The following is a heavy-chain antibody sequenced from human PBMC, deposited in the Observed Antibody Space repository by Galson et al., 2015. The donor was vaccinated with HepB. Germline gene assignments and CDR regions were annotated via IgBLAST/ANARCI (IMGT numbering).Heavy chain of an antibody. CDR3: AKDVQTYGDYEGHDAFDI. Sequence: SLRLSCAASGFTFSSYAMSWVRQAPGKGLEWVSAISGSGGSTYYADSVKGRFTISRDNSKNTLYLQMNSLRAEDTAVYYCAKDVQTYGDYEGHDAFDIWGQGTMVAVSS. D-gene: IGHD4-17*01. J-gene: IGHJ3*02. CDR2: ISGSGGST. CDR1: GFTFSSYA. V-gene: IGHV3-23*01.